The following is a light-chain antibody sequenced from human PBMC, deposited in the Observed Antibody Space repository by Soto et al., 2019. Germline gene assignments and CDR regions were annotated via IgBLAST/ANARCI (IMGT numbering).Light chain of an antibody. CDR1: QTISSW. V-gene: IGKV1-5*03. CDR2: KAS. CDR3: QHSNSYSEA. J-gene: IGKJ1*01. Sequence: DIQMTQSPSTLSGSVGDRVTITCRASQTISSWLAWYHQKPGKAPKLLIYKASTLKSGVTSRFSSSRSETEFTLTISNLQPDDFATYYCQHSNSYSEAFGQGTKVELK.